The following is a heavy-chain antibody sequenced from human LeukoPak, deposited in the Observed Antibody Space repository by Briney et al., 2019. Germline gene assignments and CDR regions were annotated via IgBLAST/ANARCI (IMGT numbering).Heavy chain of an antibody. CDR1: GFTFGSYW. Sequence: GGSLRLSCAASGFTFGSYWMSWVRQAPGKGLEWVANIKQDGSEKYYVDSVKGRFTISRDNAKNSLYLQMNSLRAEDTAVYYCARDLLEGSDYWGQGTLVTVSS. CDR2: IKQDGSEK. V-gene: IGHV3-7*01. CDR3: ARDLLEGSDY. D-gene: IGHD3-3*01. J-gene: IGHJ4*02.